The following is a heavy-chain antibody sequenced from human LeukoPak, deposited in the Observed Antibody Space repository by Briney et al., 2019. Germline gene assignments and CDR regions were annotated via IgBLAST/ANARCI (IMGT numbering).Heavy chain of an antibody. CDR2: IYTSGST. Sequence: SETLSLTCTVSGGCISNYFWSWVRQTAGKGLEWIGRIYTSGSTNYNPSLKSRVTISVDTSKNQFSLKLSSATAADTAVYYCAREGLNMVRGVIPKEAWGWFDPWGQGTLVTVSS. J-gene: IGHJ5*02. CDR1: GGCISNYF. V-gene: IGHV4-4*07. D-gene: IGHD3-10*01. CDR3: AREGLNMVRGVIPKEAWGWFDP.